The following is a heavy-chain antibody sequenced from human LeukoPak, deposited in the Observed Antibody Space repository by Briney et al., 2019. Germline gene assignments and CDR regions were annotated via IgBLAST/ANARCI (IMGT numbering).Heavy chain of an antibody. J-gene: IGHJ4*02. CDR1: GGSISSSSYY. CDR2: IYYSGST. CDR3: AREPSGTLDY. Sequence: PSETLSLTCTVSGGSISSSSYYWSWIRQPPGKGLEWIGYIYYSGSTNYNPSLKSRVTISVDTSKNQFSLKLSSVTAADTAVYYCAREPSGTLDYWGQGTLVTVSS. D-gene: IGHD1-26*01. V-gene: IGHV4-61*01.